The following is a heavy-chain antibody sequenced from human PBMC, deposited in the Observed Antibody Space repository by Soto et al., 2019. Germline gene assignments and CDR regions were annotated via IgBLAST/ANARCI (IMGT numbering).Heavy chain of an antibody. CDR1: GFTFRSFT. J-gene: IGHJ5*02. CDR3: TRDASRDSSARGWFDP. V-gene: IGHV3-21*01. CDR2: NSSNSTYI. D-gene: IGHD6-13*01. Sequence: AETLRLSCAVSGFTFRSFTINWFRQAQGKGLEWVSTNSSNSTYIYYTDERRSRFTISRDNAQNSLNLQMNSPRAEATAVYYCTRDASRDSSARGWFDPWGPGTLVTVSS.